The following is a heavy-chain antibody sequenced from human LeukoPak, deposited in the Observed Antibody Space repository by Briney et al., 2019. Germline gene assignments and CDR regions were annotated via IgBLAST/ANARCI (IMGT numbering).Heavy chain of an antibody. CDR3: SRLLKEDYDYVWGSYRQERDFSFDAFDI. V-gene: IGHV4-61*02. Sequence: SETLSLTCTVSGGSISSGSYYWSWIRQPAGKGLEWIGRIYTSGSTNYNPSLKSRVTISVDTSKNQFSLKLSSVTAADTAVYYCSRLLKEDYDYVWGSYRQERDFSFDAFDIWGQGTMVTVSS. CDR1: GGSISSGSYY. J-gene: IGHJ3*02. CDR2: IYTSGST. D-gene: IGHD3-16*02.